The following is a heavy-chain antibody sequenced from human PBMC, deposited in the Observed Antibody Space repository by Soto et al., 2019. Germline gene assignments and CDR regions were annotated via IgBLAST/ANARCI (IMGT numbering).Heavy chain of an antibody. V-gene: IGHV4-61*01. Sequence: SETLSLTCTVSGASVSSGSSSCSWIRQPPGKGLEWIGYISYSGSTSYNPSLQSRVTISLDTSKNQFSLKLSSLSAADTAVYYCARLIPRFLYGRGLWAVWAQGTS. CDR3: ARLIPRFLYGRGLWAV. CDR2: ISYSGST. D-gene: IGHD3-10*02. CDR1: GASVSSGSSS. J-gene: IGHJ6*02.